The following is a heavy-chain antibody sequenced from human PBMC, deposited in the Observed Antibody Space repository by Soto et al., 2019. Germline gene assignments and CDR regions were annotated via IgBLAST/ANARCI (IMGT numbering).Heavy chain of an antibody. CDR3: ARWPQPRYTADPYAVDV. CDR2: IVPSLDTT. CDR1: GGTFSSSG. J-gene: IGHJ6*02. Sequence: QVHLVQSGTEVKKPGSSVKVSCKASGGTFSSSGLSWVRQAPGQGLEWMGMIVPSLDTTNYAQKFQARVTITADEVTSTAYMELRSLRSEATAVYYCARWPQPRYTADPYAVDVWGQGTRVIVSS. D-gene: IGHD3-16*02. V-gene: IGHV1-69*11.